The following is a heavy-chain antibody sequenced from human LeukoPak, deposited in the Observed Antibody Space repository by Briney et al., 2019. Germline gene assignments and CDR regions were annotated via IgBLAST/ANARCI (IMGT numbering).Heavy chain of an antibody. CDR3: ARERYDYVWGSYRPSGTFDI. V-gene: IGHV1-69*06. J-gene: IGHJ3*02. Sequence: ASVKVSCKASGGTFSSYAISWVRQAPGQGLEWMGGIIPIFGTANYAQKFQGRVTITADKSTSTAYMELSSLRSDDTAVYYCARERYDYVWGSYRPSGTFDIWGQGTMVTVSS. CDR1: GGTFSSYA. CDR2: IIPIFGTA. D-gene: IGHD3-16*02.